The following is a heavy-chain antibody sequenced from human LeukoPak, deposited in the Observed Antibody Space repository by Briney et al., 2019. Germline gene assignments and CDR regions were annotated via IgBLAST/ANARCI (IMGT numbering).Heavy chain of an antibody. CDR3: ARDLRYCSGGSCYQDY. Sequence: ASVKVPCKASGYTFTGYYMHWVRQAPGQGLEWMGWINPNSGGTNYAQKFQGRVTMTRDTSISTAYMELSRLRSDDTAVYYCARDLRYCSGGSCYQDYWGQGTLVTVSS. CDR2: INPNSGGT. J-gene: IGHJ4*02. CDR1: GYTFTGYY. D-gene: IGHD2-15*01. V-gene: IGHV1-2*02.